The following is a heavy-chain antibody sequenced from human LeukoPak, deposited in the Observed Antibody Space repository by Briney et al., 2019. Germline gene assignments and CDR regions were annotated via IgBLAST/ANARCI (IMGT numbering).Heavy chain of an antibody. D-gene: IGHD5-12*01. J-gene: IGHJ4*02. CDR1: GFTFRSYW. Sequence: GGXXRLSCAASGFTFRSYWMSWVRQAPGKGLEWVANINKGGSVKYYVDSVKGRFTIYRDKAKNSLYVQMNSLRDEDTAVYYCARVGYSGWNLEYWGQGTLVTVSS. CDR3: ARVGYSGWNLEY. V-gene: IGHV3-7*01. CDR2: INKGGSVK.